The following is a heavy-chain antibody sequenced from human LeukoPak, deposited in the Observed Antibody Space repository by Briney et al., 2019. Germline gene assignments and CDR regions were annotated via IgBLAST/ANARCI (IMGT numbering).Heavy chain of an antibody. V-gene: IGHV4-38-2*02. D-gene: IGHD3-3*01. Sequence: SETLSLTCTVSGYSISSGYYWGWIRQPPGKGLEWIGSIYHSGSTYYNPSLKSRVTISVDTSKNQFSLKLSSVTAADTAVYYCARGGLYLPAIDLRSLEWLSWGFDYWGQGTLVTVSS. CDR2: IYHSGST. CDR1: GYSISSGYY. J-gene: IGHJ4*02. CDR3: ARGGLYLPAIDLRSLEWLSWGFDY.